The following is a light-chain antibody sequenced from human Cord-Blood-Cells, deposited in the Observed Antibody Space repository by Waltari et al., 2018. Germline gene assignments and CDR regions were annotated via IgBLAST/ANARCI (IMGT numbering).Light chain of an antibody. CDR3: QQYGSSPLT. J-gene: IGKJ4*01. V-gene: IGKV3-20*01. Sequence: EIVLTQPPGTLSLSTGERATLSCRASQSVSSSYLAWYQQKPGQAPRLLIYGASSRATGIPDRFSGSGSGTDFTLTISRLEPEDFAVYYCQQYGSSPLTFGGGTKVEIK. CDR1: QSVSSSY. CDR2: GAS.